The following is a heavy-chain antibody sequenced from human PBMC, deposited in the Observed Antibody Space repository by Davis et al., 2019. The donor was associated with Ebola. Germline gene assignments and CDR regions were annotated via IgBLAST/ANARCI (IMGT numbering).Heavy chain of an antibody. CDR1: GGSISSGGYY. V-gene: IGHV4-31*03. D-gene: IGHD3-10*01. CDR3: AGALLWFGEPDY. Sequence: PSETLSLTCTVSGGSISSGGYYWSWIRQHPGKGLEWIGYIYYSGSTYYNPSLKSRVTISVDTSKNQFSLKLSSVTAADTAVYYCAGALLWFGEPDYWGQGTLVTVSS. CDR2: IYYSGST. J-gene: IGHJ4*02.